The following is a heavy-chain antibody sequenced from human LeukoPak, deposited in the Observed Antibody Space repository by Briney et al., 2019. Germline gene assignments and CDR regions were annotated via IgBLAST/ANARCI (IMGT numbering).Heavy chain of an antibody. J-gene: IGHJ3*02. CDR2: IASDGSHT. CDR3: ARERQDTILHSGAFDI. V-gene: IGHV3-30-3*01. D-gene: IGHD2-21*01. Sequence: PGRSLRLSCAASGFTFSTYFMHWVRQAPGKGLEWVADIASDGSHTFYVESVKGRFTISRDNSKNTLYLQMNSLRDEDTAVYFCARERQDTILHSGAFDIWGQGTMVTVSS. CDR1: GFTFSTYF.